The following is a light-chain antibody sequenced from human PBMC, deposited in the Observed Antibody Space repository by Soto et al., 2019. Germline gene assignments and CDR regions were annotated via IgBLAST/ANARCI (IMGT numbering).Light chain of an antibody. J-gene: IGKJ1*01. Sequence: IVLTKCPGTLSLSPGERATLACRASQGFXSSYLAWYQQKPGQAPRLLXYAASSRATGIPDRLSGSGSGTDFTLTISRLEPEDFAVYYCQQYGSSKWTFGQGTKVDIK. CDR3: QQYGSSKWT. CDR1: QGFXSSY. CDR2: AAS. V-gene: IGKV3-20*01.